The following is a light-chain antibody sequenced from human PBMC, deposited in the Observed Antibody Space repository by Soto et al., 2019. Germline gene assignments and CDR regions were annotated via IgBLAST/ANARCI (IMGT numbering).Light chain of an antibody. Sequence: QSALTQPRSVSGSPGQSVTISCTGTNSDVGNYKYVSWYQQHPGKAPKLIIYDVSERPSGVPDRISGSKSGNTASLTISGLQAEDEADYYCCSYAGYYSWVFGGGTKLTVL. V-gene: IGLV2-11*01. CDR2: DVS. CDR3: CSYAGYYSWV. CDR1: NSDVGNYKY. J-gene: IGLJ3*02.